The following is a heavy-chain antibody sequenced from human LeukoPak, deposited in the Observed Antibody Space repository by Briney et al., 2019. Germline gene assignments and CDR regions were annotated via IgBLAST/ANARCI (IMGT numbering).Heavy chain of an antibody. CDR3: ARGHYYGSGSCVDV. J-gene: IGHJ6*04. CDR1: GGSFSGYY. V-gene: IGHV4-34*01. D-gene: IGHD3-10*01. CDR2: INHSGST. Sequence: PSETLSLTCAVYGGSFSGYYWSWIRQPPGKGLEWIGEINHSGSTNCNPSLKSRVTISVDTSKNQFSLKLSSVTAADTAVYYCARGHYYGSGSCVDVWGKGTTVTVSS.